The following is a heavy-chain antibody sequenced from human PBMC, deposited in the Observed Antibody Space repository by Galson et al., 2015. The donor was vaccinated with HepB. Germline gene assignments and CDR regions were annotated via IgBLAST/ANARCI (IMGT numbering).Heavy chain of an antibody. V-gene: IGHV3-30*04. Sequence: SLRLSCAASGFTFSDYAMHWVRQAPGKGLEWVAVVSYDGSNKYYADSVKGRFTLSRDNSKNTLYLQMNSLRAEDTAVYYCARGAVGPAFDIWGQGTMVTVS. J-gene: IGHJ3*02. CDR2: VSYDGSNK. CDR3: ARGAVGPAFDI. D-gene: IGHD4-23*01. CDR1: GFTFSDYA.